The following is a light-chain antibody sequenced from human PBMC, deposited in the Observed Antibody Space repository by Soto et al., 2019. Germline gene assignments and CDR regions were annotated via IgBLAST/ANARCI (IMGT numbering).Light chain of an antibody. CDR3: QQYNTYPLT. V-gene: IGKV1-5*03. CDR1: QSISTW. Sequence: DIQMTQSPSTLSASVGDRVTITCRASQSISTWLAWYQQKPGKAPKLLIYKASSLEGGVPSRFSGSGSGTKFNITISSLQPDDFATYYCQQYNTYPLTFGGGTKVDIK. J-gene: IGKJ4*01. CDR2: KAS.